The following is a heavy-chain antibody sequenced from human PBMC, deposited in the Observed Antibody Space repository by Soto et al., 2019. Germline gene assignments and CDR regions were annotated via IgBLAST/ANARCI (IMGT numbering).Heavy chain of an antibody. V-gene: IGHV4-59*01. CDR2: VYYSGST. CDR1: GGSISTYY. J-gene: IGHJ4*01. CDR3: ARTRMIESWIDY. Sequence: SETLSLTCDVPGGSISTYYWSWIRQPPGKGLEWIGYVYYSGSTLYNPSLESRVTMSIDMSKKQVSLKLTSVIAADTAVYYCARTRMIESWIDYWGHGTLVTVSS. D-gene: IGHD2-21*01.